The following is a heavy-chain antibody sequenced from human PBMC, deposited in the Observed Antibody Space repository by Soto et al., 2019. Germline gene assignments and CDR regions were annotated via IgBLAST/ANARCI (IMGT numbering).Heavy chain of an antibody. D-gene: IGHD3-22*01. V-gene: IGHV1-46*01. J-gene: IGHJ6*02. CDR2: INPSGGST. CDR1: GYTFTSYY. CDR3: ARAQHYDSSAPGGMDV. Sequence: XSVKVSFKASGYTFTSYYMHLVRHTPGQGLEWMGIINPSGGSTSYAQKFQGRVTMTRDTSTSTVYMELSSLRSEDTAVYYCARAQHYDSSAPGGMDVWGQGTTVTVSS.